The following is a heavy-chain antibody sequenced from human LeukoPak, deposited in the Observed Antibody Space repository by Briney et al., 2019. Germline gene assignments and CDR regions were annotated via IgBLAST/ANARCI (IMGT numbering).Heavy chain of an antibody. D-gene: IGHD6-6*01. CDR3: AKDKYSSSSADGFVDY. CDR1: GFSFSSCW. Sequence: GGSLRLSCAASGFSFSSCWMSWFRQAPGKGLEWVANIKQDGSEKYYVDSVEGRFTISRDNAKNSLYLQMNSLRAEDTALYYCAKDKYSSSSADGFVDYWGQGTLVTVSS. V-gene: IGHV3-7*03. J-gene: IGHJ4*02. CDR2: IKQDGSEK.